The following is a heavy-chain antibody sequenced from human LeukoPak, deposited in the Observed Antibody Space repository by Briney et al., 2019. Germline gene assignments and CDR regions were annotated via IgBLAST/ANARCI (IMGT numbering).Heavy chain of an antibody. J-gene: IGHJ3*01. V-gene: IGHV3-20*04. CDR2: INWNGRSI. D-gene: IGHD1-20*01. Sequence: PGGSLRLSCAASRFTFDEYGMSWVRQTAGKRLEWVSGINWNGRSIGYADSVKGRFTVSRDNAKSSLYLQMNSLRAEDTALYYCARAYGKWNDVYFYAFDLWGQGTMVTVSS. CDR1: RFTFDEYG. CDR3: ARAYGKWNDVYFYAFDL.